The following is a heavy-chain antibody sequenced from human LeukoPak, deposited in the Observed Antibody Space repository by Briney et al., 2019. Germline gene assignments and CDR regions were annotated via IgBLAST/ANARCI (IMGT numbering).Heavy chain of an antibody. CDR2: IIPIFGTA. CDR1: GGTFSSYA. J-gene: IGHJ4*02. Sequence: SVKVSCKASGGTFSSYAISWVRQAPGQGLEWMGGIIPIFGTANYAQKFQGRVTITADESTSTAYMELSSLRSEDTAVYYCASDLFGRSSIPVWGQGTLVTVSS. D-gene: IGHD6-13*01. V-gene: IGHV1-69*13. CDR3: ASDLFGRSSIPV.